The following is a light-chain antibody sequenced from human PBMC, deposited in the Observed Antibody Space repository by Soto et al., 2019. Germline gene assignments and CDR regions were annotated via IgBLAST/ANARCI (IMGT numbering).Light chain of an antibody. V-gene: IGKV1-5*01. CDR2: DAS. J-gene: IGKJ1*01. Sequence: EIQMTQSPATLSASVGDRVTITCRASQSIGRWLAWYQQKPGKAPKVLIYDASTLKSGVPSRFSGSGSGTDFTLTISSLQPDDFATYYCQHYNSYGTFGQGTKVDI. CDR1: QSIGRW. CDR3: QHYNSYGT.